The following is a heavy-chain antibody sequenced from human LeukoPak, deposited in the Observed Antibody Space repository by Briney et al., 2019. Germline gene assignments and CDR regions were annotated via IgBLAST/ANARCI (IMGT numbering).Heavy chain of an antibody. V-gene: IGHV4-61*01. D-gene: IGHD2-15*01. CDR3: AREGWGYCSGGSCYSYFDY. J-gene: IGHJ4*02. Sequence: SETLSLTCTVSGGSISSSSYYWGWIRQPPGTGLEWLGYIYYSGSTNYNPSLKSRVTISVDTSKNQFSLKLSSVTAADTAVYYCAREGWGYCSGGSCYSYFDYWGQGTLVTVSS. CDR1: GGSISSSSYY. CDR2: IYYSGST.